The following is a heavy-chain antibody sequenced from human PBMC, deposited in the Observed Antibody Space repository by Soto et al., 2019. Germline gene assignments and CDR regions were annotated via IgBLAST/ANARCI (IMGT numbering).Heavy chain of an antibody. Sequence: PGGSLRLSCAASGFSFSSDSMAWVRQAPGKGLEWVSSISSSGSFMNYADSVKGRFTISRDNARNSPYLQMSGLKDEDTAVYYCARDPPTGTTLDWVDSWGQGTLVTVSS. CDR1: GFSFSSDS. J-gene: IGHJ5*01. D-gene: IGHD1-7*01. CDR2: ISSSGSFM. V-gene: IGHV3-21*01. CDR3: ARDPPTGTTLDWVDS.